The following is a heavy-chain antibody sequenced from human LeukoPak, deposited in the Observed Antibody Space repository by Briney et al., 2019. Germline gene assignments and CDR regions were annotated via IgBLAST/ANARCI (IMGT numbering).Heavy chain of an antibody. CDR3: GTDGWFGDYNWFDH. Sequence: GESLRLSCAASGFTFSSYSMNWVRQAPGKGLEWVSYISSASNTIYYADSVKGRFTVSRDNAKNSLYLQMNSLRATDTAIYYCGTDGWFGDYNWFDHWGQGTLVTVSS. J-gene: IGHJ5*02. CDR2: ISSASNTI. V-gene: IGHV3-48*01. CDR1: GFTFSSYS. D-gene: IGHD3-10*01.